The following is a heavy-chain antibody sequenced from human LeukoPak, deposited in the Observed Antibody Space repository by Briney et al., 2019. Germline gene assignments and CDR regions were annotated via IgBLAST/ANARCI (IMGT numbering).Heavy chain of an antibody. CDR1: GYNFTGYY. J-gene: IGHJ4*02. CDR3: SRDSGYCSGGSCWYFDF. D-gene: IGHD2-15*01. CDR2: INPNSVGT. Sequence: ASVKVSCKASGYNFTGYYMHWVRQAPGQGLEWMGWINPNSVGTNYAQKFQGRVTMTRDTSISTAYMELSGLRSDDTAVYYCSRDSGYCSGGSCWYFDFWGQGTLVTVPA. V-gene: IGHV1-2*02.